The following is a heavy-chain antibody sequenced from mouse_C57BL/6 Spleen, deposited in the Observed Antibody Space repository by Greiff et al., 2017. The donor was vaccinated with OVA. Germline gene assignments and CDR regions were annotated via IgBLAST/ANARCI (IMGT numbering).Heavy chain of an antibody. V-gene: IGHV1-64*01. D-gene: IGHD2-4*01. J-gene: IGHJ4*01. Sequence: VQLQQPGAELVKPGASVKLSCKASGYTFTSYWMHWVKQRPGQGLEWIGMIHPNSGSTNYNEKFKSKATLTVDKSSSTAYMQLSSLTSEDSAVYYCAREGGLQGRAMDYWGQGTSVTVSS. CDR3: AREGGLQGRAMDY. CDR2: IHPNSGST. CDR1: GYTFTSYW.